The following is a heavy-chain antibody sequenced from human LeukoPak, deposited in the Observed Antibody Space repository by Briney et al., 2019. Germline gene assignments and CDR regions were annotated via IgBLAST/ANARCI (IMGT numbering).Heavy chain of an antibody. CDR1: GFTVSSDY. J-gene: IGHJ6*02. V-gene: IGHV3-66*01. CDR2: IYTGGST. Sequence: GGSLRLSCAASGFTVSSDYMTWVRQAPGKGLEWVSVIYTGGSTYYADSVKGRFTISRDDSKNTVYLQMNNLRVEDTALYYCARTLNYHYYAMDVWGQGTTVTVSS. CDR3: ARTLNYHYYAMDV.